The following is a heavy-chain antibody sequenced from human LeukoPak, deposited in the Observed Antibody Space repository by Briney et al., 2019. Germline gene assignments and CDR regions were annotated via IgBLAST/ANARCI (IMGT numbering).Heavy chain of an antibody. D-gene: IGHD3-10*01. Sequence: SQTLSLTCAISGDSVSSNSAAWNWFRQSPSRGLEWQGRTYYRSKWYNDSAVSVKGQIVINPDTSKNQISLQLNSVTPEDTAVYYCAREIRPNGDAFDIWGQGTMVTVSS. V-gene: IGHV6-1*01. CDR1: GDSVSSNSAA. J-gene: IGHJ3*02. CDR3: AREIRPNGDAFDI. CDR2: TYYRSKWYN.